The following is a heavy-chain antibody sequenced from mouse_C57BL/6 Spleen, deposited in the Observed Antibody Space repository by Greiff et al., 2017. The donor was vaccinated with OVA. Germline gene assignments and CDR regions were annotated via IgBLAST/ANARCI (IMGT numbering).Heavy chain of an antibody. Sequence: QVQLKESGTELVKPGASVKLSCKASGYTFTSYWMHWVKQRPGQGLEWIGNINPSNGGTNYNEKFKSKATLTVDKSSSTAYMQLSSLTSEDSAVYYCARTGTRGAWFAYWGQGTLVTVSA. V-gene: IGHV1-53*01. CDR2: INPSNGGT. CDR3: ARTGTRGAWFAY. D-gene: IGHD4-1*01. CDR1: GYTFTSYW. J-gene: IGHJ3*01.